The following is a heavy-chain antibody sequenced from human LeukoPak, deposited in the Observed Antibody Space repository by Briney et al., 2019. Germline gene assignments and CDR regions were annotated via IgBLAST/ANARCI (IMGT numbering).Heavy chain of an antibody. J-gene: IGHJ5*02. D-gene: IGHD3-16*01. V-gene: IGHV3-33*01. CDR2: IWNDGSDE. CDR3: ARGQGSAYKDWFDL. Sequence: GRSLRLSCAASGFSLGSYGMHWVRQAPGKGLEWVAVIWNDGSDEYYTDSAKGRFTISRDNSKNTLYLQTSSLTVEDTAVYYCARGQGSAYKDWFDLWGQGTLVTVSS. CDR1: GFSLGSYG.